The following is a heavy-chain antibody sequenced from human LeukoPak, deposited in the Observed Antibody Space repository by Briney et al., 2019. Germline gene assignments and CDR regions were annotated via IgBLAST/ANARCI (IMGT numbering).Heavy chain of an antibody. J-gene: IGHJ5*02. D-gene: IGHD2-15*01. V-gene: IGHV1-69*13. CDR1: GGTFSSYA. CDR2: IIPIFGTA. Sequence: SVTVSCKASGGTFSSYAISWVRQAPGQGLEWMGGIIPIFGTANYAQKFQGRVTITADESTSTAYMELSSLRSEDTAVYYCARDRAGYCSGGSCYSNWFDPWGQGTLVTVSS. CDR3: ARDRAGYCSGGSCYSNWFDP.